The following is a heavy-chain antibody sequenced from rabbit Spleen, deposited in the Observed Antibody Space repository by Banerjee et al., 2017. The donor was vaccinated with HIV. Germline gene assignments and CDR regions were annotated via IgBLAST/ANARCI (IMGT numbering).Heavy chain of an antibody. Sequence: QEQLVESGGGLVQPEGSLTLTCTASGFSFSGSYCICWVRQAPGKGLEWIGCFHNGNERTYYASWANGRSTISKTSSTTVTLQMTSLTASDTATYFCARDLVAVIGWNFNLWGPGTLVTVS. D-gene: IGHD1-1*01. CDR1: GFSFSGSYC. CDR2: FHNGNERT. CDR3: ARDLVAVIGWNFNL. V-gene: IGHV1S45*01. J-gene: IGHJ4*01.